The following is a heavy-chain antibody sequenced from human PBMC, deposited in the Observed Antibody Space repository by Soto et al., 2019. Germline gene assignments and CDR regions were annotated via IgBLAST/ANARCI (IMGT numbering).Heavy chain of an antibody. V-gene: IGHV3-30*18. D-gene: IGHD6-6*01. CDR1: GFTFSSYG. J-gene: IGHJ6*02. CDR3: AKDDNVEYSSSSGYYGMDV. Sequence: GGSLRLSCAASGFTFSSYGMHWVRQAPGKGLEWVAVISYDGSNKYYADSVKARFTISRDNSKNTLYLQMNSLRAEDTAVYYCAKDDNVEYSSSSGYYGMDVWGQGTTVTVSS. CDR2: ISYDGSNK.